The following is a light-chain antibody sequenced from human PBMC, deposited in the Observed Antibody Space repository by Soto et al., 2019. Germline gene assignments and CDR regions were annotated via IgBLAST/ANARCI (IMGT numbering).Light chain of an antibody. V-gene: IGKV3-11*01. J-gene: IGKJ2*02. CDR1: QSVSSY. CDR2: DAS. Sequence: EIVLTQSPATLSLSPGERATLSCRASQSVSSYLAWYQQKPGQAPRLLIQDASNRATGIPARFSGSGSRTDFTLTISSLEPEDFALYVCRERSSWPRGTCGQGTKLEIK. CDR3: RERSSWPRGT.